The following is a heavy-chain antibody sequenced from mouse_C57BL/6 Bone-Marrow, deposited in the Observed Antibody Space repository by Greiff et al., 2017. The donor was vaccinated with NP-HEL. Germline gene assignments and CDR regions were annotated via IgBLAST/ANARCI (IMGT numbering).Heavy chain of an antibody. Sequence: EVKVVDSGGGLVQPGGSLSLSCAASGFTFTDYYMSWVRQPPGKALEWLGFIRNKANGYTTEYSASVKGRFTISRDNSQSILYLQMNALGAEDSATYSCARYYGSSFAYWGQGTLVTVSA. CDR1: GFTFTDYY. V-gene: IGHV7-3*01. CDR3: ARYYGSSFAY. J-gene: IGHJ3*01. CDR2: IRNKANGYTT. D-gene: IGHD1-1*01.